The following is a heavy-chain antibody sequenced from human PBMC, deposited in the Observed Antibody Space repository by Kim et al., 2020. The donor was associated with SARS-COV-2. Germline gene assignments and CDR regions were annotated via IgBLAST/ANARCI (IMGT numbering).Heavy chain of an antibody. J-gene: IGHJ4*02. Sequence: SETLSLTCAVYGGSFNDYSWNWIRLPPGKGLEWIGEINHSGYANYNPSLRSRITISVDTSKNQFSLKLPSVTAADTAVYYCARGVRSYDMILVVMTAQTYYFDYWSQGTQVTVSA. CDR3: ARGVRSYDMILVVMTAQTYYFDY. CDR1: GGSFNDYS. CDR2: INHSGYA. V-gene: IGHV4-34*01. D-gene: IGHD3-22*01.